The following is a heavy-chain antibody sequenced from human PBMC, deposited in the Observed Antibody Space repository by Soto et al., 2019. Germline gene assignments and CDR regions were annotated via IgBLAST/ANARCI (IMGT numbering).Heavy chain of an antibody. V-gene: IGHV1-8*01. Sequence: QVQLVQSGAEVKKPGASVKVSCKASGYTFTSYDINWVRQATGQGLEWMGWMNPNSGNTGHAQKFQGRVTMTRNTSISTAYMDLSSLKSAGPAVYYCARSTKDYGDRPWGQGSLVTVSS. D-gene: IGHD4-17*01. J-gene: IGHJ5*02. CDR2: MNPNSGNT. CDR3: ARSTKDYGDRP. CDR1: GYTFTSYD.